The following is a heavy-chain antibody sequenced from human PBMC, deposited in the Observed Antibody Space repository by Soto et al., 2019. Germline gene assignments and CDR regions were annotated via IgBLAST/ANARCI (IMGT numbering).Heavy chain of an antibody. Sequence: GSLRLSCAASGFTFSDYYMSWIRQAPGKGLEWVSYISSSGSTIYYADSVKGRFTISRDNAKNSLYLQMNSLRAEDTAVYYCARDRGIVVVPAPRDGMDVWGQGTTVTVSS. CDR3: ARDRGIVVVPAPRDGMDV. V-gene: IGHV3-11*01. J-gene: IGHJ6*02. D-gene: IGHD2-2*01. CDR1: GFTFSDYY. CDR2: ISSSGSTI.